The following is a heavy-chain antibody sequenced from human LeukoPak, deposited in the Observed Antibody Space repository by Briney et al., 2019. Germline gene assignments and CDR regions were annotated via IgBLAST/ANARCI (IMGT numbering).Heavy chain of an antibody. D-gene: IGHD5-24*01. CDR2: IKEDGTEK. Sequence: GGSLRLSCAASGFTFSRFWMNWVRQAPGKGLEWVANIKEDGTEKYYVDSVKGRFSISRDNGKNSLYLQMDNLRAEDTAVYYCATLRRVEMPKIGADWGQGTLVTVSS. CDR1: GFTFSRFW. CDR3: ATLRRVEMPKIGAD. V-gene: IGHV3-7*02. J-gene: IGHJ4*02.